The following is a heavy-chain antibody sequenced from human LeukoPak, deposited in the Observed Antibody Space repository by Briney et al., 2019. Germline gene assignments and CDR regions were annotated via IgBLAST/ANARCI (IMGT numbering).Heavy chain of an antibody. CDR1: GFTFSSYA. V-gene: IGHV3-23*01. Sequence: GGSLRLSCAASGFTFSSYAMTWVRQAPGKGLEWVSAISGNGGNPYYADSVKGRLTISRDNAKNSLYLQMNSLRAEDTAVYYCARSPGYYFDYWGQGTLVTVSS. CDR3: ARSPGYYFDY. D-gene: IGHD3-10*01. CDR2: ISGNGGNP. J-gene: IGHJ4*02.